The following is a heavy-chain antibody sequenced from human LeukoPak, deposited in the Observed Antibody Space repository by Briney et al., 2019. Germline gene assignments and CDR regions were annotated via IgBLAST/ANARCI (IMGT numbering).Heavy chain of an antibody. J-gene: IGHJ6*03. CDR2: INHSGST. V-gene: IGHV4-34*01. CDR3: ARGRKGVVRGVIISRARVGYMDV. D-gene: IGHD3-10*01. Sequence: SETLSLTCAVYGGSFSGYYWSWIRQPPGKGLEWIGEINHSGSTNYNPSLKSRVTISVDTSKNQFSLKLSSVTAADTAVYYCARGRKGVVRGVIISRARVGYMDVWGKGTTVTVSS. CDR1: GGSFSGYY.